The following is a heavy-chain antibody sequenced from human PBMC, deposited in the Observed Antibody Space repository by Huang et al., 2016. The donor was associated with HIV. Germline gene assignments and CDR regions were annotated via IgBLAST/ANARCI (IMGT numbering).Heavy chain of an antibody. J-gene: IGHJ3*02. CDR3: ARHMDCSSSSCLAGGHERGPFDM. CDR1: GGSISSSSYY. D-gene: IGHD2-2*01. V-gene: IGHV4-39*01. Sequence: QLQLQESGPGLVKPSETLSLTCSVSGGSISSSSYYWGWIRQPPGKGLGWIGGMYYRASPFYNPSPKSRVTISVDTSKNQFSLRLSSVTAADTSVYYCARHMDCSSSSCLAGGHERGPFDMWGQGTMVTVSS. CDR2: MYYRASP.